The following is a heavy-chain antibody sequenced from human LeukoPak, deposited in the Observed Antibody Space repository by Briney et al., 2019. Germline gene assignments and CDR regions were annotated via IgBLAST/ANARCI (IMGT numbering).Heavy chain of an antibody. V-gene: IGHV5-51*01. Sequence: GESLKISCKGSGYSFTSYWIGWVRQMPGTGLEWMGIIYPGDSDTRYSPSFQGQVTISADKSISTAYLQWSSLKASDTAMYYCARHGVRYYGSGSYITYYYYMDVWGKGTTVTVSS. CDR3: ARHGVRYYGSGSYITYYYYMDV. D-gene: IGHD3-10*01. CDR1: GYSFTSYW. J-gene: IGHJ6*03. CDR2: IYPGDSDT.